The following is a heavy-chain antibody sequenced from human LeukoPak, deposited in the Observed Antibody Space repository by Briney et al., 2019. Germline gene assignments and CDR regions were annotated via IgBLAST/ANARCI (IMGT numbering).Heavy chain of an antibody. V-gene: IGHV3-30-3*01. D-gene: IGHD5-12*01. CDR2: ISYDGSNK. J-gene: IGHJ4*02. CDR3: ARDRSSYEYYFDY. Sequence: GGSLRLSCAAPGFTFSSYAMHWVRQAPGKGLEWVAVISYDGSNKYYADSVKGRFTISRDNSKNTLYLQMNSLRAEDTAVYYCARDRSSYEYYFDYWGQGTLVTVSS. CDR1: GFTFSSYA.